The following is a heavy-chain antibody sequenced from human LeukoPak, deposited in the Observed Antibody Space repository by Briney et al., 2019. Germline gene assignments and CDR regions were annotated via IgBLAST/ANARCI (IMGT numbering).Heavy chain of an antibody. V-gene: IGHV4-59*01. CDR2: IYYSGST. CDR1: GGSISSYY. CDR3: ARTGYCSGNSCYLNPIDY. J-gene: IGHJ4*02. Sequence: SETLSLTCTVSGGSISSYYWSWIRQPPGKGLEWIGYIYYSGSTNYNPSLKSRVTISVDTSKNQLSLKLSSVTAEDTAVYYCARTGYCSGNSCYLNPIDYWGQGTLVTVSS. D-gene: IGHD2-15*01.